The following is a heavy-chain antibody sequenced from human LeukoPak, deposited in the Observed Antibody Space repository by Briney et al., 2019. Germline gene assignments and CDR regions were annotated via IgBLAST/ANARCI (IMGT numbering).Heavy chain of an antibody. CDR1: GDSISSSSYY. CDR2: IYYSGNA. Sequence: SETLSLTCTVSGDSISSSSYYWGWIRQPPGKGLEWIGSIYYSGNAYYNPSLKSRVTISVDTSKHQFSLKLSSVTAADTAVYFCARQIWRNDRNYFDYWGQGTLVTVSS. J-gene: IGHJ4*02. CDR3: ARQIWRNDRNYFDY. V-gene: IGHV4-39*01. D-gene: IGHD3-16*02.